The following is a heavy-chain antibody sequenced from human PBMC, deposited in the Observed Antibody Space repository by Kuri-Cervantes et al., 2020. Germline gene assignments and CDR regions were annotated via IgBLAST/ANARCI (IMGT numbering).Heavy chain of an antibody. CDR1: GFSLSNARMG. D-gene: IGHD1-14*01. Sequence: SGPTLVKPTETLTLTCTVSGFSLSNARMGVSWIRQPPGKALEWLAHIFSNDEKSYSTSLKSRLTISKDTFKNQVVLTMTNMDPVDTATYYRAHVRNHDIYDYWGQGTLVTVSS. V-gene: IGHV2-26*01. CDR3: AHVRNHDIYDY. CDR2: IFSNDEK. J-gene: IGHJ4*02.